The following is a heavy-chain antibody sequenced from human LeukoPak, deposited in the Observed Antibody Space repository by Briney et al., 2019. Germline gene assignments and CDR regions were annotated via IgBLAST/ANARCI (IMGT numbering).Heavy chain of an antibody. CDR2: ISDSGGDT. D-gene: IGHD3-16*01. CDR3: ARGGFLGPDY. J-gene: IGHJ4*02. V-gene: IGHV3-23*01. Sequence: GGSLRLSCAASGFTFSSYAMTWVRQAPGKGLGWVSTISDSGGDTYYAVSVAGRFTISRGNSRDTLYLQMNSLRADDTAVYFCARGGFLGPDYWGQGTLVTVSS. CDR1: GFTFSSYA.